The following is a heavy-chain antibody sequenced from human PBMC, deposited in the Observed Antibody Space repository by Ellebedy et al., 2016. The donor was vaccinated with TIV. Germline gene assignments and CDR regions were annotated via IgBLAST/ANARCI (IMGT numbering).Heavy chain of an antibody. J-gene: IGHJ4*02. CDR3: ARQTPDYDFWSGYYTVFDY. D-gene: IGHD3-3*01. Sequence: ASVKVSXXASGYTFTGYYMHWVRQAPGQGLEWMGWINPNSGGTNYAQKFQGRVTMTRDTSISTAYMELSRLRSDDTAVYYCARQTPDYDFWSGYYTVFDYWGQGTLVTVSS. V-gene: IGHV1-2*02. CDR2: INPNSGGT. CDR1: GYTFTGYY.